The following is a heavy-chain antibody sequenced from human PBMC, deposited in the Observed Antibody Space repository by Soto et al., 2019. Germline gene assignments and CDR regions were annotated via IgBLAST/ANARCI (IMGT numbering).Heavy chain of an antibody. CDR1: GGTFSSYT. Sequence: QVQLVQSGAEVKKPGSSVKVSCKASGGTFSSYTISWVRQAPGQGLEWMGRIIPILGIANYAQKFQGRVTITADKSTSTAYRELSSLRSEDTAVYYCVSGYYDSSGYHYYYGMDVWGQETTVTVSS. V-gene: IGHV1-69*02. J-gene: IGHJ6*02. D-gene: IGHD3-22*01. CDR3: VSGYYDSSGYHYYYGMDV. CDR2: IIPILGIA.